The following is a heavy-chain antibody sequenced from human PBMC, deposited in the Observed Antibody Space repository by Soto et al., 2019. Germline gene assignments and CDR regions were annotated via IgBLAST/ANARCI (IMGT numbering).Heavy chain of an antibody. J-gene: IGHJ4*02. CDR1: GGSFSGYH. CDR3: ARTSKFDC. D-gene: IGHD6-6*01. CDR2: INHSGST. V-gene: IGHV4-34*01. Sequence: PSETLSLTCAVYGGSFSGYHWSWIRQPPGKGLEWIGEINHSGSTNYNPSLKSRVTMSVDTSKNQFSLKLSSVTAADTAVYYCARTSKFDCWGQGTRVTVSS.